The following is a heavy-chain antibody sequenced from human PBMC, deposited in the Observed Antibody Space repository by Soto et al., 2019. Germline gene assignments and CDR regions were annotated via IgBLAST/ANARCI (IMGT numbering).Heavy chain of an antibody. D-gene: IGHD4-17*01. CDR3: ARDWILDYGDYEGRDY. V-gene: IGHV1-18*01. J-gene: IGHJ4*02. CDR2: ISAYNGNT. CDR1: GYTFTSYG. Sequence: QVQLVQSGAEVKKPGASVKVSCKASGYTFTSYGISWVRQAPGQGLEWMGWISAYNGNTNYAQKLQGRVTMTTDTSTRTAYMERRSPRSDDTAVYYCARDWILDYGDYEGRDYWGQGTLVTVSS.